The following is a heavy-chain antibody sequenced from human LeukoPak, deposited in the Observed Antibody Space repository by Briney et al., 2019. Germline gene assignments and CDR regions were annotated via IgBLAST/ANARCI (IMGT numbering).Heavy chain of an antibody. J-gene: IGHJ3*02. Sequence: GGSLRLSCAASGFTFSTYSMNWVRQAPGKGLEWVSSISSNSRYIYYADSMRGRFTISRDNAKNSLYLQMNSLRAEDTAVYYCARETFTGAFTMVRGVIMGPDAFDIWGQGTMVTVSS. CDR3: ARETFTGAFTMVRGVIMGPDAFDI. CDR1: GFTFSTYS. V-gene: IGHV3-21*01. D-gene: IGHD3-10*01. CDR2: ISSNSRYI.